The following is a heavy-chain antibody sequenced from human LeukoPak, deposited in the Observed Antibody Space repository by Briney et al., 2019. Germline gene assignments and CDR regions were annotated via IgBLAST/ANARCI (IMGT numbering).Heavy chain of an antibody. J-gene: IGHJ4*02. CDR3: TTSSGYGFLFEY. Sequence: ALLKVSCQVSVYTLTDLSMYWVRQAPGKGREWMGGFDPEDGETIYAQNFQGRVTMTEDTSTDTAYMEVRSLTSEDTAVYYCTTSSGYGFLFEYWGQGTLVTVSS. D-gene: IGHD3-22*01. CDR2: FDPEDGET. V-gene: IGHV1-24*01. CDR1: VYTLTDLS.